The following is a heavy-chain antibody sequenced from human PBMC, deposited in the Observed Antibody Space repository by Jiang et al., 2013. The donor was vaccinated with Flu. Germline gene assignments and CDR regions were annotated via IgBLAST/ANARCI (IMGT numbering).Heavy chain of an antibody. V-gene: IGHV4-59*01. CDR1: GGSISSYY. CDR2: IYYSGST. CDR3: ARSSSWSPDWFDP. Sequence: PGLVKPSETLSLTCTVSGGSISSYYWSWIRQPPGKGLEWIGYIYYSGSTNYNPSLKSRVTISVDTSKNQFSLKLSSVTAADTAVYYCARSSSWSPDWFDPWGQGTLVTVSS. J-gene: IGHJ5*02. D-gene: IGHD6-13*01.